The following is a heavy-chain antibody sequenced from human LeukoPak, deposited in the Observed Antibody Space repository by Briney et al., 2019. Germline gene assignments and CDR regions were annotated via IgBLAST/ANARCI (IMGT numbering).Heavy chain of an antibody. Sequence: ASVKVSFKASGYTFTSYDINWVRQATGQGLEWMGWMNPNSGNTGYAQKFQGRVTMTSNTSISTAYMELSSLRSEDTAVYYCARGGNYYGSGSYWAFDIWGQGTMVTVSS. CDR3: ARGGNYYGSGSYWAFDI. D-gene: IGHD3-10*01. V-gene: IGHV1-8*01. J-gene: IGHJ3*02. CDR2: MNPNSGNT. CDR1: GYTFTSYD.